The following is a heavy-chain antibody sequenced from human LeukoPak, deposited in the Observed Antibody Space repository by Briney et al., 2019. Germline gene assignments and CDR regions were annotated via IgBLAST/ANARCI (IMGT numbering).Heavy chain of an antibody. D-gene: IGHD2-2*01. Sequence: SGGSLRLSCAASGFTFDDYGMGWVRQAPGKGLEWVSGINWNGGSTGYADSVKGRFTISRDNAKNSLYLQMNSLRAEDTALYYCARARGYCSSTSCSFDYWGQGTLVTVSS. CDR3: ARARGYCSSTSCSFDY. CDR2: INWNGGST. J-gene: IGHJ4*02. V-gene: IGHV3-20*04. CDR1: GFTFDDYG.